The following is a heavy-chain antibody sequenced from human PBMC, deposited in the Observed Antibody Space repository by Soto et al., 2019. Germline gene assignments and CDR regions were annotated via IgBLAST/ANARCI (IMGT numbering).Heavy chain of an antibody. V-gene: IGHV3-23*01. CDR1: VFVFRSYA. J-gene: IGHJ6*02. D-gene: IGHD3-3*01. CDR3: AKDMGLLRVFGGDITTYGMDA. CDR2: ISGSGGST. Sequence: GVLRLSCAATVFVFRSYAMSWDGQELGRGLEWVSAISGSGGSTYYADSVKGRFTISRDNSKNTLYLQMNSLRAEDTAVYYCAKDMGLLRVFGGDITTYGMDAWGQGTTATVPS.